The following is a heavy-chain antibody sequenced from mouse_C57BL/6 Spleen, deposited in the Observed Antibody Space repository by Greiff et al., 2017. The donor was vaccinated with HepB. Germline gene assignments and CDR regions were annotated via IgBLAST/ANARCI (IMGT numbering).Heavy chain of an antibody. J-gene: IGHJ2*01. CDR2: INPNNGGT. Sequence: VQLQQSGPELVKPGASVKIPCKASGYTFTDYNMDWVKQSHGKSLEWIGYINPNNGGTIYNQKFKGKATLTVDKSSSTAYMELRSLTSEDTAVYYCARYYGSSFYFDYWGQGTTLTVSS. V-gene: IGHV1-18*01. CDR3: ARYYGSSFYFDY. D-gene: IGHD1-1*01. CDR1: GYTFTDYN.